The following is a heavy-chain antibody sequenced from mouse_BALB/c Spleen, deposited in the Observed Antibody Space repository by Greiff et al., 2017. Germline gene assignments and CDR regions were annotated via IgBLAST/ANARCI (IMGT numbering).Heavy chain of an antibody. CDR1: GFTFKGSY. J-gene: IGHJ2*01. Sequence: VQLQQSGAELVKPGASVKLSCTASGFTFKGSYMHWVKQRPEQGLEWIGRIDPANGNTKYDPKFQGKATITADTSSNTAYLQLSSLTSEDTAVYYCARSTFDYWGQGTTLTVSS. CDR3: ARSTFDY. V-gene: IGHV14-3*02. CDR2: IDPANGNT.